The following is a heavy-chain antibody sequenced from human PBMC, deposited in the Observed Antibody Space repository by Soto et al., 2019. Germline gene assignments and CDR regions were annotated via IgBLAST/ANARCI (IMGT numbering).Heavy chain of an antibody. CDR3: ARVAAVAGMYYYYGVDV. J-gene: IGHJ6*02. CDR2: IIPIFGTA. CDR1: GGTFSSYA. V-gene: IGHV1-69*12. D-gene: IGHD6-19*01. Sequence: QVQLVQSGAEVKKPGSSVKVSCKASGGTFSSYAISWVRQAPGQGLEWMGGIIPIFGTANYAQKFQGRVTITADESTSTAYMELSSLRSEDTAVYYCARVAAVAGMYYYYGVDVWGQGTTVTVSS.